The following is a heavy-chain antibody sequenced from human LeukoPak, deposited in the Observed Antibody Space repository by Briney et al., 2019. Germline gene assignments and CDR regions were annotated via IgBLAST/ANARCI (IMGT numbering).Heavy chain of an antibody. D-gene: IGHD3-10*01. CDR3: ARSGGGEDFDY. Sequence: ASVKVSCKASGYTFTGYYMHWVRQAPGQGLEWMGWISAYNGNTNYAQKLQGRVTMTTDTSTSTAYMELRSLRSDDTAVYYCARSGGGEDFDYWGQGTLVTVSS. J-gene: IGHJ4*02. V-gene: IGHV1-18*04. CDR1: GYTFTGYY. CDR2: ISAYNGNT.